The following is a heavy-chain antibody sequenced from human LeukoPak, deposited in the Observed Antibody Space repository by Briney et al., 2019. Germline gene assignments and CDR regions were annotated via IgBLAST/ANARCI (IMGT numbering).Heavy chain of an antibody. J-gene: IGHJ4*02. CDR3: ARDALIAVAGPVGFDY. V-gene: IGHV3-21*01. CDR2: ISSSSSYI. CDR1: GFTFSSYS. Sequence: GGSLRLSCAASGFTFSSYSMNWVRQAPGKGLEWVSSISSSSSYIYYADSVKGRFTISRDNAKNSLYLQMNSLRAEDTAVYYCARDALIAVAGPVGFDYWGQGTLVTVSS. D-gene: IGHD6-19*01.